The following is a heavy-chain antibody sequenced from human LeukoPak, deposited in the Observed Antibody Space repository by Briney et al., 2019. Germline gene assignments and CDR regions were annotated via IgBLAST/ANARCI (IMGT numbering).Heavy chain of an antibody. D-gene: IGHD6-13*01. J-gene: IGHJ6*02. CDR2: IYYSGST. CDR3: ARVVAAYYGLDA. Sequence: SENLSLNCSVSGGSINSYYWTWIRQSPGKGPEWIGHIYYSGSTYYNPSLESRVTISVDTSKTQFSLRLSSVTAADTAVYYCARVVAAYYGLDAWGQGTTVTVSS. V-gene: IGHV4-59*01. CDR1: GGSINSYY.